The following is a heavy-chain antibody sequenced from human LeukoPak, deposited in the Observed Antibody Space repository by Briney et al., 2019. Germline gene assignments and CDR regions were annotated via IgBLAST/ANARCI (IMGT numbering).Heavy chain of an antibody. J-gene: IGHJ6*03. CDR2: INHSGST. D-gene: IGHD3-10*01. CDR1: GGSFSDYY. V-gene: IGHV4-34*01. Sequence: SETLSLTRAVYGGSFSDYYWSWIRQPPGKGLEWIGEINHSGSTNYNPSLKSRVTISVDTSKHQFSLKLSSVTAADTAVYYCASPYYYGSGSYCWGCMDVWGKGTTVTISS. CDR3: ASPYYYGSGSYCWGCMDV.